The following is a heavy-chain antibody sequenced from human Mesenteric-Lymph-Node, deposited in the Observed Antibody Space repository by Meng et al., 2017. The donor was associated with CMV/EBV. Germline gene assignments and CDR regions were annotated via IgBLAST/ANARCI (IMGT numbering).Heavy chain of an antibody. CDR1: GGSVSSGSYY. CDR3: AHTPNYDFWTMKNFDY. J-gene: IGHJ4*02. V-gene: IGHV2-5*08. D-gene: IGHD3-3*01. CDR2: ISWADDK. Sequence: LRLSCTVSGGSVSSGSYYWSWIRQPPGKALEWLALISWADDKPYSPSLKSRLSITKDTSKNQVVLTMTNMDPVDTATYYCAHTPNYDFWTMKNFDYWGQGTLVTVSS.